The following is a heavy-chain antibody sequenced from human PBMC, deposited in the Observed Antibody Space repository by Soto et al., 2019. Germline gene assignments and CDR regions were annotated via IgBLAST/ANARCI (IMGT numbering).Heavy chain of an antibody. D-gene: IGHD3-10*01. Sequence: QLQLQESGPGLVKPSETLSLTCTVSGGSISSSSYYWGWIRQPPGKGLEWIGCIYYSGSTYYNPSLKSRVTISVDTSKNQFSLKLSSVTAADTAVYYCARREVSRQITMVRGADFDYWGQGTLVTVSS. CDR3: ARREVSRQITMVRGADFDY. CDR2: IYYSGST. J-gene: IGHJ4*02. CDR1: GGSISSSSYY. V-gene: IGHV4-39*01.